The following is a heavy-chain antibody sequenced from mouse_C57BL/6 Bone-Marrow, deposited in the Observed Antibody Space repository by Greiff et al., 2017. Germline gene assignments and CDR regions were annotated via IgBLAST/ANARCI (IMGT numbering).Heavy chain of an antibody. D-gene: IGHD2-4*01. CDR3: ARHERYYDYEGYFDY. J-gene: IGHJ2*01. Sequence: VHLVESGAELVKPGASVKLSCKASGYIFTEYTIHWVKQRSGQGLEWIGWYYPGSGSIKYNERFKDKATLTADKSSNTVYMELRRLTSEDAAVYFCARHERYYDYEGYFDYWGQGTTLTVSS. CDR2: YYPGSGSI. V-gene: IGHV1-62-2*01. CDR1: GYIFTEYT.